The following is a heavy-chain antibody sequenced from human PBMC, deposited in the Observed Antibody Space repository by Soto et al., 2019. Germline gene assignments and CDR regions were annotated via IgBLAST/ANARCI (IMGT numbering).Heavy chain of an antibody. J-gene: IGHJ4*02. Sequence: WETLSLTCAVYGLSFIGYDWSWVRQPPGKGLEWILEINHSGSTNYNPSLKSRATISVDTSKNQFSLKLSSVTAADTAVYYCARGKISIEDRTGIEYWGQRTMVTVSS. D-gene: IGHD2-21*01. V-gene: IGHV4-34*01. CDR2: INHSGST. CDR1: GLSFIGYD. CDR3: ARGKISIEDRTGIEY.